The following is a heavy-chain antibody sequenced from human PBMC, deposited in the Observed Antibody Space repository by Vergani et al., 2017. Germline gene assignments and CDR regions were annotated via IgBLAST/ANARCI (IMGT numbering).Heavy chain of an antibody. CDR1: GGSISSGSYY. CDR2: IYTSGST. CDR3: ARGSIAAAPPDYYYYGMDV. Sequence: QVQLQESAPGLVKPSQTLSLTCTVSGGSISSGSYYWSWIRQPAGKGLEWIGRIYTSGSTNYNPSLKSRVTISVDTSKNQFSLKLSSVTAADTAVYYCARGSIAAAPPDYYYYGMDVWGQGP. J-gene: IGHJ6*02. D-gene: IGHD6-13*01. V-gene: IGHV4-61*02.